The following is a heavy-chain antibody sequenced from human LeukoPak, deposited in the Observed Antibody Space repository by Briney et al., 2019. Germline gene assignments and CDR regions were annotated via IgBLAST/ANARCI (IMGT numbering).Heavy chain of an antibody. J-gene: IGHJ4*02. CDR3: ARERIAARRAFDY. CDR2: ITGSTTWT. D-gene: IGHD6-6*01. Sequence: GGSLRLPCEASGFTFGNFGMTWVRQAPGKGLQWVSGITGSTTWTYYAASVKGRFTISRDNSKNTLYLQMNSLRAEDTAVYYCARERIAARRAFDYWGQGTLVTVSS. CDR1: GFTFGNFG. V-gene: IGHV3-23*01.